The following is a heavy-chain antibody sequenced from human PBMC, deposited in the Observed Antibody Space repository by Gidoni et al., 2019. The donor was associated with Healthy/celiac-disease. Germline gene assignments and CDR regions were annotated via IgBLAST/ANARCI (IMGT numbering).Heavy chain of an antibody. CDR2: IKQDGSEK. CDR3: ARDVYYDSSGYYYFDY. Sequence: EVQLVESGGGLVQPGGSLRLSCAASGFTFSRYWMSWGRQAPGKGLEWVANIKQDGSEKYYVDAVKGRFTISRDNAKNSLYLQMNSLRAEDTAVYYCARDVYYDSSGYYYFDYWGQGTLVTVSS. CDR1: GFTFSRYW. J-gene: IGHJ4*02. D-gene: IGHD3-22*01. V-gene: IGHV3-7*01.